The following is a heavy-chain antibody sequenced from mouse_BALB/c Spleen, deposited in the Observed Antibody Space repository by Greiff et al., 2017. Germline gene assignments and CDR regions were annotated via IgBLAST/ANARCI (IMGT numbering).Heavy chain of an antibody. Sequence: EVQLQQSGAELVKPGASVKLSCTASGFNIKDTYMHWVKQRPEQGLEWIGRIDPANGNTKYDPKFQGKATITADTSSNTAYLQLSSLTSEDTAVYYCAKSGNTATGFAYWGQGTLVTVSA. CDR3: AKSGNTATGFAY. D-gene: IGHD1-2*01. J-gene: IGHJ3*01. V-gene: IGHV14-3*02. CDR1: GFNIKDTY. CDR2: IDPANGNT.